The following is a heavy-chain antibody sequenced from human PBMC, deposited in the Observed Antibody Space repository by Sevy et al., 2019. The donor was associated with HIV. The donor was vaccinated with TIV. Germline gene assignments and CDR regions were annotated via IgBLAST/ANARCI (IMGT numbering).Heavy chain of an antibody. V-gene: IGHV1-46*01. CDR2: INPSGGST. CDR1: GYTFTSYY. Sequence: ASVKVSCKASGYTFTSYYMHWVRQAPGQGLEWMAIINPSGGSTRYAQKFQGRVTMTRDTSTSTVYMELSSLRSEDTAVYYTARGGELVAGTYHNAFDIWGQGTMVTVSS. D-gene: IGHD1-26*01. CDR3: ARGGELVAGTYHNAFDI. J-gene: IGHJ3*02.